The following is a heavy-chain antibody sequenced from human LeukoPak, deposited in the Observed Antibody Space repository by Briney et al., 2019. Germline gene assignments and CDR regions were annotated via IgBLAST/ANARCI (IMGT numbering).Heavy chain of an antibody. Sequence: GGSLRLSCVASGFTFSTYSMNWVRQAPGKGLEWVSYISSDSSIIYYADSVKGRFTISRDNAKNSLFLQMNSLRDGDTAEYYCASDNIAAVSGNYWGQGTLVTVSS. CDR1: GFTFSTYS. CDR3: ASDNIAAVSGNY. CDR2: ISSDSSII. J-gene: IGHJ4*02. V-gene: IGHV3-48*02. D-gene: IGHD6-13*01.